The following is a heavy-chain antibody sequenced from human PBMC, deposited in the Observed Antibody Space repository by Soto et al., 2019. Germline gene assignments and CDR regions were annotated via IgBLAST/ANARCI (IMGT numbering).Heavy chain of an antibody. D-gene: IGHD3-9*01. CDR2: IYHSGST. V-gene: IGHV4-4*02. CDR3: ARAVSYYDILTGVRDYYGMDV. Sequence: PXETLSLTCSVSGCSISSSNWWSWVRQPPGKGLEWIGEIYHSGSTNYNPPLKSRVTISVDKSKNQFSLKLSSVTAADTAVYYCARAVSYYDILTGVRDYYGMDVWGQGTTVTVSS. J-gene: IGHJ6*02. CDR1: GCSISSSNW.